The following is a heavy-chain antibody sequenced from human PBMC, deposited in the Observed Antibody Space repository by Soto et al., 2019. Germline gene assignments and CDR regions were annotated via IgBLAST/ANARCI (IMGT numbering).Heavy chain of an antibody. CDR3: ARDRAYGGGDCYSSWFDP. J-gene: IGHJ5*02. D-gene: IGHD2-21*02. CDR2: INAGNGNT. CDR1: GYTFTSYA. V-gene: IGHV1-3*01. Sequence: ASVTVSCKASGYTFTSYAMYWVRQAPGQRLEWMGWINAGNGNTKYSQKFQGRVTITRDTSASTAYMELSSLRSEDTAVYYCARDRAYGGGDCYSSWFDPWGQGTLVTVSS.